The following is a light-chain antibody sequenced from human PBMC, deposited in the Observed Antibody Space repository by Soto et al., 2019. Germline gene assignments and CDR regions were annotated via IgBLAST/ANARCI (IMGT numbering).Light chain of an antibody. CDR2: WAS. Sequence: DIVMTQSPDSLAVSLGERATINCKSSQSVLYSSNKKNYLAWYQQKSGQSPKVLIYWASTRESGVPDRFSGSGSWTDFTLTISSLQDEDAAVYYCQQSYSTPRTFGQGTKVEIK. V-gene: IGKV4-1*01. J-gene: IGKJ1*01. CDR3: QQSYSTPRT. CDR1: QSVLYSSNKKNY.